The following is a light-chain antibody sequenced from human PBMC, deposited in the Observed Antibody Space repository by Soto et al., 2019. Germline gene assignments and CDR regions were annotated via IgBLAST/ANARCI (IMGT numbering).Light chain of an antibody. Sequence: DIQMTQSPSSLSASVGDTVTINCRASQSISVHLNWYQQKPGKVPKLLIYAASNLHSGVPSRFSGSGSETDFALTISSLQPEDFATYYCQQSYITPYTFGQGTRLEIK. CDR1: QSISVH. CDR3: QQSYITPYT. V-gene: IGKV1-39*01. J-gene: IGKJ2*01. CDR2: AAS.